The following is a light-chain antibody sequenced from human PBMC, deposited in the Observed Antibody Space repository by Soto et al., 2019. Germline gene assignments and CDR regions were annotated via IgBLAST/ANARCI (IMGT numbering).Light chain of an antibody. Sequence: DIVMTQSPDSLAVSLGERATINCKSSQSVLYSSNNKNYLAWYQQKPGQPPRLLIYWASTRESGVPDRFSGSGSGTDFTLTISSLQAEDVAVYYCQQYSNTPQSFGQWTKVEIK. CDR1: QSVLYSSNNKNY. CDR2: WAS. J-gene: IGKJ1*01. V-gene: IGKV4-1*01. CDR3: QQYSNTPQS.